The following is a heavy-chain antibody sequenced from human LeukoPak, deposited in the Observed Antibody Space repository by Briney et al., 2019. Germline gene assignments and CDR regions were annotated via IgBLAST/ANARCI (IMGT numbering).Heavy chain of an antibody. CDR3: ARDHIAVAETTDY. V-gene: IGHV3-9*01. J-gene: IGHJ4*02. CDR1: GFTFDDYA. Sequence: PGGSLRLSCAASGFTFDDYAMHWVRQAPGKGLEWVSGISWNSGSIGYADSVKGRFTISRDNAKNSLYLQMNSLRAEDTALYYCARDHIAVAETTDYWGQGTLVTVSS. CDR2: ISWNSGSI. D-gene: IGHD6-19*01.